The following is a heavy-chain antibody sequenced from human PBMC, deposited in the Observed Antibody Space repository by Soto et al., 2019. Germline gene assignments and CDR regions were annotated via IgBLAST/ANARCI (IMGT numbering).Heavy chain of an antibody. V-gene: IGHV1-69*13. J-gene: IGHJ6*02. CDR1: GGTFGSYA. CDR2: IIPIFGTA. Sequence: SVKVSCKASGGTFGSYAISWVRQAPGQGLEWMGGIIPIFGTANYAQKFQGRVTITADESTSTAYMELSSLRSEDTAVYYCARSGYDFGTYYYYGMDVWGQGTTVTVS. D-gene: IGHD5-12*01. CDR3: ARSGYDFGTYYYYGMDV.